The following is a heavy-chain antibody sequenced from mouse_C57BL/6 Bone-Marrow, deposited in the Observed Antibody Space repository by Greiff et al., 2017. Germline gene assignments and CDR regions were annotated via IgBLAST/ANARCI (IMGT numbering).Heavy chain of an antibody. D-gene: IGHD4-1*01. CDR1: GFTFSSYA. J-gene: IGHJ2*01. CDR3: AGSGANWDFDD. V-gene: IGHV5-4*01. CDR2: ISDGGSYT. Sequence: EVQLVESGGGLVKPGGSLKLSCAASGFTFSSYAMSWVRQTPEKRLEWVATISDGGSYTYYPDNVKGRFTISRDNAKNNLYLQMSHLKSEDTDMYYCAGSGANWDFDDWGQGTTLTVSS.